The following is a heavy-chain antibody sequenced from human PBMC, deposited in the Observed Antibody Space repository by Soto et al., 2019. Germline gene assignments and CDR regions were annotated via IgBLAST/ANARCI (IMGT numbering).Heavy chain of an antibody. Sequence: PSQTLSLTCAISGDSVSSNSAAWNWIRQSPSRGLEWLGRTYYRSKWYNDYAVSVKSRITINPDTSKNQFSLQLNSVTPEDTAVYYCARASRMDSSGWYYYYGMDVWGQGTTVTVSS. J-gene: IGHJ6*02. CDR1: GDSVSSNSAA. CDR2: TYYRSKWYN. V-gene: IGHV6-1*01. CDR3: ARASRMDSSGWYYYYGMDV. D-gene: IGHD6-19*01.